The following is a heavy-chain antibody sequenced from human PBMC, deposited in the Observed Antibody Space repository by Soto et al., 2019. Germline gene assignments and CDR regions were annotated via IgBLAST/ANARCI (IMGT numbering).Heavy chain of an antibody. Sequence: GGSLRLSCAASGFTFSIYAMNWVRQAPGKGLEWVSVISGNGGITYYADSVKGRFTISRDNSKNTLYLELNSLRAEDTAIYFCAKDGRGASGELSPFDLWGQGALVTVSS. CDR1: GFTFSIYA. J-gene: IGHJ4*02. CDR2: ISGNGGIT. CDR3: AKDGRGASGELSPFDL. V-gene: IGHV3-23*01. D-gene: IGHD3-10*01.